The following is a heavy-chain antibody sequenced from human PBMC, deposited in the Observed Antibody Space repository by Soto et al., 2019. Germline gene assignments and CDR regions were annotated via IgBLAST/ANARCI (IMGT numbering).Heavy chain of an antibody. CDR2: IWYDGSNK. J-gene: IGHJ4*02. CDR3: ARDSGYGSGWYFLDY. V-gene: IGHV3-33*01. Sequence: GSLRLSCAASGFTFSSYGMHWVRQAPGKGLEWVAVIWYDGSNKYYADSVKGRFTISRDNSKNTLYLQMNSLRAEDTAVYYCARDSGYGSGWYFLDYWGQGTLVTVSS. CDR1: GFTFSSYG. D-gene: IGHD6-19*01.